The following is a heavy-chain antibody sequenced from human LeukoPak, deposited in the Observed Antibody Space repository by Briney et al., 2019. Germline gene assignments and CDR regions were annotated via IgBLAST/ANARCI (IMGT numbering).Heavy chain of an antibody. V-gene: IGHV3-66*01. Sequence: GGSLRLSCAASGFTFSYFAMNWVRQAPGKGLEWVSVIYSGGSTYYAESVKGRFTISRDNPKNTLYLQMNSLRAEDTAVYYCARDFGGIGHFDYWGQGTLVTVSS. CDR2: IYSGGST. CDR1: GFTFSYFA. CDR3: ARDFGGIGHFDY. J-gene: IGHJ4*02. D-gene: IGHD3-10*01.